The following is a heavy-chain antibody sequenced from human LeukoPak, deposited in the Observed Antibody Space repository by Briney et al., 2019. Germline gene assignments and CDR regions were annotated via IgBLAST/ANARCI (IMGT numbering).Heavy chain of an antibody. J-gene: IGHJ4*02. CDR3: ARESAAHSDY. CDR2: IYYSGST. CDR1: GGSISSYY. Sequence: SETLSLTCTVSGGSISSYYWSWIRQPPGKGLEWIGYIYYSGSTNYNPSLKSRVTISVDTSKNQFSLKLSSVTAADTAVYYCARESAAHSDYWGQGTLVTVSS. V-gene: IGHV4-59*01. D-gene: IGHD6-13*01.